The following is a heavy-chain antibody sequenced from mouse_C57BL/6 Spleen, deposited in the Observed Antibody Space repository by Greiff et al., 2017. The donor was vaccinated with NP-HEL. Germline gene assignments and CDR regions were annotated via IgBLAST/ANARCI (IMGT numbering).Heavy chain of an antibody. Sequence: VQLQQSGPGLVQPSQSLSITCTVSGFSLTSYGAHWVRQSPGKGLEWLGVIWRGGSTDYNAAFMSRLSITKDNSKSQVFFKMNSLQADDTAIYYCAKNSYEDGYYVYAMDYWGQGTSVTVSS. CDR3: AKNSYEDGYYVYAMDY. J-gene: IGHJ4*01. V-gene: IGHV2-5*01. D-gene: IGHD2-3*01. CDR1: GFSLTSYG. CDR2: IWRGGST.